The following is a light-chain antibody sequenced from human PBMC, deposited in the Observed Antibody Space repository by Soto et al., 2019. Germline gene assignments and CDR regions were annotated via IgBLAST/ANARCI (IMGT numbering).Light chain of an antibody. J-gene: IGKJ4*01. CDR3: QQYGSSPLT. CDR2: HAS. Sequence: EIVLTQSPGTLSLSPGERATLSCRASQSVSSSYLTWYQQKPGQAHRLLIYHASRRATGIPDRFSGSGSGKDFTLTISRLEPEDVAVYYCQQYGSSPLTFGGGTKVEIK. V-gene: IGKV3-20*01. CDR1: QSVSSSY.